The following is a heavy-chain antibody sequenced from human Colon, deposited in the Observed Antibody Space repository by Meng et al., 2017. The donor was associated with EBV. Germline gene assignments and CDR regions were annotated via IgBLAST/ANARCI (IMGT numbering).Heavy chain of an antibody. CDR3: ARAQYCGGNCYLPDL. Sequence: QGKRGEGWGGLDKSGGSLRHFCAGSGFAYMEYYMPWGRQGPGKGLECVSHIDYTGSTTYYAESGKGRSTISSDNAKNSLFLEMNSLRAEDSVVYYCARAQYCGGNCYLPDLWGQGTLVTVSS. J-gene: IGHJ5*02. CDR2: IDYTGSTT. D-gene: IGHD2-21*02. V-gene: IGHV3-11*01. CDR1: GFAYMEYY.